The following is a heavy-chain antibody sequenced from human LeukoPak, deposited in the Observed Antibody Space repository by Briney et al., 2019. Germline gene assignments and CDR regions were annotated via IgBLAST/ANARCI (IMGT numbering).Heavy chain of an antibody. D-gene: IGHD2-2*02. V-gene: IGHV3-9*03. Sequence: GGSLRLSCAASGFTFDDYAMHWLRQAPGKGLEWVSGISWNSGSIGYADSVKGRFTISRDNAKNSLYLQMNSLRAEGMALYYCAKEACSSTSCYIDYWGQGTLVTVSS. CDR1: GFTFDDYA. CDR3: AKEACSSTSCYIDY. J-gene: IGHJ4*02. CDR2: ISWNSGSI.